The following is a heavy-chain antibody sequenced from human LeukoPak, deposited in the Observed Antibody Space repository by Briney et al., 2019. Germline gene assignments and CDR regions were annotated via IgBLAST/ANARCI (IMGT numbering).Heavy chain of an antibody. CDR2: ISYDGSNK. V-gene: IGHV3-30-3*01. CDR3: ARGARIAVAGNWVDP. D-gene: IGHD6-19*01. Sequence: PGRSLRLSCTASGFTFGDYAMSWVRQAPGKGLEWVAVISYDGSNKYSADSVKGRFTISGDNSKNTLYLQMNSLRAEDTAVYYCARGARIAVAGNWVDPWGQGTLVTVSS. J-gene: IGHJ5*02. CDR1: GFTFGDYA.